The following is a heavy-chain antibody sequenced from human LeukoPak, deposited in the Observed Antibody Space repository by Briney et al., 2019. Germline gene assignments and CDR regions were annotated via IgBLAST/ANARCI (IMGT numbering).Heavy chain of an antibody. CDR1: GGSISSSSYY. J-gene: IGHJ5*02. D-gene: IGHD3-10*01. V-gene: IGHV4-39*01. CDR2: IYYSGST. CDR3: ARKIKYYYGSGSYYVWFDP. Sequence: PSETLSLTCTVSGGSISSSSYYWGWIRQPPGKGLEWIGSIYYSGSTYYNPSLKTRVTISVDTSKNQFSLKLSSVTAADTAVYYCARKIKYYYGSGSYYVWFDPWGQGTLVTVSS.